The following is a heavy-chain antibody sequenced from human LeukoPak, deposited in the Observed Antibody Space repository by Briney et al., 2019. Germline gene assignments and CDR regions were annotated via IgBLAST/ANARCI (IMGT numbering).Heavy chain of an antibody. CDR3: ARGPRLLLGLVVLGCRAYDP. CDR1: GGSFSGYY. Sequence: SETLSLTCAVYGGSFSGYYWSWIRQPPGKGLEWIGEINHSGSTNYNPSLKSRVTISVDMSKNQFSLKLSSVTAADTAVYYCARGPRLLLGLVVLGCRAYDPWGQGTLVTVSS. V-gene: IGHV4-34*01. D-gene: IGHD3-22*01. J-gene: IGHJ5*02. CDR2: INHSGST.